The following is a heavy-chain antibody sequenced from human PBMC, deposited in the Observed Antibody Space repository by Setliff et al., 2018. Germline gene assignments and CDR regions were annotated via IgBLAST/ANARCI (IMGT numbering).Heavy chain of an antibody. J-gene: IGHJ6*02. V-gene: IGHV4-34*01. CDR3: ARDSPQYYYGMDV. CDR1: GGSISTYY. Sequence: PSETLSLTCTVSGGSISTYYWTWIRQPPGKGLEWIGEINHSGSTNYNPSLKSRVTISVDTSKNQFSLKLSSVTAADTAVYYCARDSPQYYYGMDVWGQGTTVTVSS. CDR2: INHSGST.